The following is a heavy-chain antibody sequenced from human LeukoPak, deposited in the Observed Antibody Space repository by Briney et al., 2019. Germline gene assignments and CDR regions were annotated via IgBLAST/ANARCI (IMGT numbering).Heavy chain of an antibody. CDR1: GFTFSDYY. CDR2: VGSSGSTI. Sequence: NPGGSLRLSCAASGFTFSDYYMSWIRQAPGKGLEWVSYVGSSGSTIYYADSVKGRFTISRDNAKNSLYLQMNSLRAEDTAVYYCARDQGGYSTSSLPSYYFDYWGQGTLVTVSS. V-gene: IGHV3-11*04. J-gene: IGHJ4*02. D-gene: IGHD6-6*01. CDR3: ARDQGGYSTSSLPSYYFDY.